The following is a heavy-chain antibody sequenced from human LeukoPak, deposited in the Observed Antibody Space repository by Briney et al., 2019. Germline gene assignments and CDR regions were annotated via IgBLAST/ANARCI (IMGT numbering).Heavy chain of an antibody. J-gene: IGHJ4*02. CDR3: ARDMTAAGPGMGY. Sequence: APVKVSCKASGYTFTGYYMHWVRQAPGQGLEWMGWINPNSGGTNYAQKFQGRVTMTRDTSISTAYMELSRLRSDDTAVYYCARDMTAAGPGMGYWGQGTLVTVSS. D-gene: IGHD6-13*01. V-gene: IGHV1-2*02. CDR1: GYTFTGYY. CDR2: INPNSGGT.